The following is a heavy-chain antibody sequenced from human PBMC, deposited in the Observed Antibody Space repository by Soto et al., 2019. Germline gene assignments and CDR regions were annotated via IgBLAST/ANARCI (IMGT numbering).Heavy chain of an antibody. J-gene: IGHJ5*01. D-gene: IGHD2-21*01. Sequence: SETLSLTCTVSGVSIHNSHSFWGWIRQPPGKGLEFIGTVYYSGGAHYNSSLKGRVTISVDTANNQVSLRMRSLTAADTAVYYCGRVVEGATRHTDLDSWGQGTLVTVSS. V-gene: IGHV4-39*01. CDR3: GRVVEGATRHTDLDS. CDR2: VYYSGGA. CDR1: GVSIHNSHSF.